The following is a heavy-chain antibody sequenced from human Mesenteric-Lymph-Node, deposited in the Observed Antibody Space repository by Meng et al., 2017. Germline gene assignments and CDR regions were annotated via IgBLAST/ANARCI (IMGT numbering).Heavy chain of an antibody. CDR1: GFTFSSYE. CDR2: ISSSGSTI. V-gene: IGHV3-48*03. J-gene: IGHJ4*02. CDR3: ARVTSGNSWYFDY. Sequence: GGSLRLSCAASGFTFSSYEMNWVRQAPGKGLEWVSYISSSGSTIYYADSVKGRFTISRDNAKNSLCLQMNSLRAEDTAVYYCARVTSGNSWYFDYWGQGTLVTVSS. D-gene: IGHD4-23*01.